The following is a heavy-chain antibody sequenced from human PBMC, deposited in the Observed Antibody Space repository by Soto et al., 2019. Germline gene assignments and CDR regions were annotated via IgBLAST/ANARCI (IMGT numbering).Heavy chain of an antibody. CDR3: ARVVFDRKLYYYYMDV. D-gene: IGHD2-21*01. CDR2: INHSGST. V-gene: IGHV4-34*01. CDR1: GGSFSGYY. J-gene: IGHJ6*03. Sequence: SETLSLTCAVYGGSFSGYYWSWIRQPPGKGLEWIGEINHSGSTNYNPSLKSRVTISVDTSKNQFSLKLSSVTAADTAVYYCARVVFDRKLYYYYMDVWGKGTTVTVSS.